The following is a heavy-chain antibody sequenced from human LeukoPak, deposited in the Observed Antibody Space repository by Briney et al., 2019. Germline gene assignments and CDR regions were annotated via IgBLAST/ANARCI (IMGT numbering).Heavy chain of an antibody. V-gene: IGHV4-39*01. J-gene: IGHJ4*02. Sequence: SETLSLTCTVSGGSISSSSYYWGWIRQPRGEGLEWNGRIYYSGSTYYNPSLKSRVTISVDTSKNQFSLKLSSVTAADTAVYYCASRPTYYYDSSGYYYVDYWGQGTLVTVSS. CDR1: GGSISSSSYY. CDR3: ASRPTYYYDSSGYYYVDY. CDR2: IYYSGST. D-gene: IGHD3-22*01.